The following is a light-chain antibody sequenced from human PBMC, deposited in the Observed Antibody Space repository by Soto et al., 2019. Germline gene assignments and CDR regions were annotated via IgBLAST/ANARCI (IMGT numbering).Light chain of an antibody. V-gene: IGLV2-14*03. CDR1: SNDVGGYKY. J-gene: IGLJ1*01. CDR3: SSYSSNNILSYV. Sequence: QSVLTQPASVSGAPGQSITISCTGTSNDVGGYKYVSWYQQRPGTAPKLIMFEVNNRPSGVSDRFSGSRSANTASLTISVLQAQDESDYYCSSYSSNNILSYVFGTGTKLIVL. CDR2: EVN.